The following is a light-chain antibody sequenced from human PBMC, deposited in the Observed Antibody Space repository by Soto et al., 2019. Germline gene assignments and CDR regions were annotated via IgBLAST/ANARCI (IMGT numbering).Light chain of an antibody. V-gene: IGLV1-44*01. Sequence: QSVLTQPPSASGTPGQSVTISCSGSRSNIGSNTVSWFQQLPGRAPKLLLYNNNHRPSGVPDRFSGSKSGTSASLAISGLQSEDEADYYCEAWDDSLDGHVVVGGGTQLTVL. CDR1: RSNIGSNT. J-gene: IGLJ7*01. CDR2: NNN. CDR3: EAWDDSLDGHVV.